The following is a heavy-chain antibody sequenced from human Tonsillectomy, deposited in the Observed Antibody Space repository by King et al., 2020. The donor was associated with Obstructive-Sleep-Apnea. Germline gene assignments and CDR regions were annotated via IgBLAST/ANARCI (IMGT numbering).Heavy chain of an antibody. CDR2: MKHNSGKT. D-gene: IGHD3-22*01. CDR3: ARGKYYYDSSGYSDAFDI. J-gene: IGHJ3*02. V-gene: IGHV1-8*01. Sequence: VQRGESGAEVKKPGASVKVSCKASGYTFTSYDINWVRQATGQGLDWMGWMKHNSGKTGDAQKFQGRGTMTRKTSISTTYMELSSLRSEDTAVYYCARGKYYYDSSGYSDAFDIWGQGTMVTVSS. CDR1: GYTFTSYD.